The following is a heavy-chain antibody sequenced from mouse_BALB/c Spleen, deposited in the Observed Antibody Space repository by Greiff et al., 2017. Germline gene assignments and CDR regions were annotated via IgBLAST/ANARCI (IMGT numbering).Heavy chain of an antibody. CDR1: GFNIKDTY. CDR2: IDPANGNT. J-gene: IGHJ3*01. D-gene: IGHD2-14*01. CDR3: ASEPLAYDRVVWFAY. Sequence: EVQLQQSGAELVKPGASVKLSCTASGFNIKDTYMHWVKQRPEQGLEWIGRIDPANGNTKYDPKFQGKATITADTSSNTAYLQLSSLTSEDTAVYYCASEPLAYDRVVWFAYWGQGTLVTVSA. V-gene: IGHV14-3*02.